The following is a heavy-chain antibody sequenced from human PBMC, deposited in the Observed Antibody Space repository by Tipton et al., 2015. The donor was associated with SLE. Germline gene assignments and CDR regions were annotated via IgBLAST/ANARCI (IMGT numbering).Heavy chain of an antibody. CDR3: ARDPSNGVFDI. CDR1: GFTFSSYS. J-gene: IGHJ3*02. Sequence: SLRLSCAASGFTFSSYSMNWVRQAPGKGLEWVSSISSSSSYMYYADSVKGRFTISRDNAKNSLYLQMNSLRAEDTAVYYCARDPSNGVFDIGGHGTMLPFSS. V-gene: IGHV3-21*01. D-gene: IGHD2-8*01. CDR2: ISSSSSYM.